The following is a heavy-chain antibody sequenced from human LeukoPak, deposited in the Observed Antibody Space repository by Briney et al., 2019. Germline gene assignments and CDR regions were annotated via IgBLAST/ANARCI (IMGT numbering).Heavy chain of an antibody. CDR2: IYYSGST. V-gene: IGHV4-59*01. J-gene: IGHJ4*02. D-gene: IGHD5-18*01. CDR3: ARRGYSYSYFDY. CDR1: GGSISSYY. Sequence: PSETLSLTCTVSGGSISSYYWSWSRQPPGMGLEWIGYIYYSGSTNYNPSLKSRVTISVDTSKNEFSLKLSSVTAADTAVYYCARRGYSYSYFDYWGQGTLVTVSS.